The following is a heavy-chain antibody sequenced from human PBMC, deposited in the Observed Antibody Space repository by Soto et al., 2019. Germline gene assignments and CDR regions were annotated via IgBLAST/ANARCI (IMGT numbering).Heavy chain of an antibody. J-gene: IGHJ6*02. V-gene: IGHV3-30*18. Sequence: QVQLVESGGGVVQPGRSLRLSYVVSGFTFSTYGMHWVRQTPGKGLEWVAFISYDGGNRYYADSVKGRFTISRDNSKNTLYLQMNSLRAEDTAVYFCAKNEVGSSSLPYYYYGMDVWGQGTTVTVSS. D-gene: IGHD2-2*01. CDR1: GFTFSTYG. CDR2: ISYDGGNR. CDR3: AKNEVGSSSLPYYYYGMDV.